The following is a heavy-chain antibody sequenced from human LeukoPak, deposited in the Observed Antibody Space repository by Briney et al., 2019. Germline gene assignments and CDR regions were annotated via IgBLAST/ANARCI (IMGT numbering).Heavy chain of an antibody. Sequence: GGSLRLSCAASGFTFSSYSMNWVRQAPGKGLEWVSSISGSSYYIYYADSVKGRFTISRDNAKNSLYLQMNSLRAEDTAVYYCAREGAYDYVWGSYRLFDYWGQGTLVTVSS. J-gene: IGHJ4*02. CDR2: ISGSSYYI. CDR1: GFTFSSYS. CDR3: AREGAYDYVWGSYRLFDY. D-gene: IGHD3-16*02. V-gene: IGHV3-21*01.